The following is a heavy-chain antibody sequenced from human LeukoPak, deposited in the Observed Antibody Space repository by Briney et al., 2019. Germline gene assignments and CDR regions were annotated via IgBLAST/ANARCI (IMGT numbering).Heavy chain of an antibody. J-gene: IGHJ4*02. V-gene: IGHV1-8*01. CDR3: AGWQLRFEEYYFDY. Sequence: ASVKVSCKASGYTFTSYDINWVRQATGQGLEWMGWMNPNSGNTGYAQKFQGRVTITADESTSTAYMELSSLRSEDTAVYYCAGWQLRFEEYYFDYWGQGTLVTVSS. CDR1: GYTFTSYD. D-gene: IGHD5-12*01. CDR2: MNPNSGNT.